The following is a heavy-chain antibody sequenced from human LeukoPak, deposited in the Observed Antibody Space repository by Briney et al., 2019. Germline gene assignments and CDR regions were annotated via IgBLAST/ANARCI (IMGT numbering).Heavy chain of an antibody. Sequence: SETLSLTCTVSGGSISSGGYYWSWIRQHPGKGLEWIGYIYYSGSTYYNPSLKSRVTISVDTSKNQFSLKLSSVTAADTAIYYCARENPSGYYNRPIDYWGQGTLVTVSS. D-gene: IGHD3-22*01. CDR1: GGSISSGGYY. CDR2: IYYSGST. V-gene: IGHV4-31*03. J-gene: IGHJ4*02. CDR3: ARENPSGYYNRPIDY.